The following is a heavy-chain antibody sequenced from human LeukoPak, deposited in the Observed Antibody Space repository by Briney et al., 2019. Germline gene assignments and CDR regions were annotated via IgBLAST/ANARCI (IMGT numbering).Heavy chain of an antibody. D-gene: IGHD6-13*01. V-gene: IGHV3-23*01. Sequence: GGSLRLSCAASGFTFSSYAMSWVRQAPGKGLEWVSAISGTGTSTYYADSVKGRFTISRDNAKNSLYLQMNSLRAEDTAVYYCASLAAAGTGFDPWGQGTLVTVSS. J-gene: IGHJ5*02. CDR2: ISGTGTST. CDR1: GFTFSSYA. CDR3: ASLAAAGTGFDP.